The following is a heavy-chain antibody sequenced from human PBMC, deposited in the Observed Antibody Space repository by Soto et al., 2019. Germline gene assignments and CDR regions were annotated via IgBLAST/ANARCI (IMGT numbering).Heavy chain of an antibody. CDR2: IGSAHDP. D-gene: IGHD3-3*01. J-gene: IGHJ6*02. CDR1: GFTFSTYD. Sequence: GSLRLSCAASGFTFSTYDMHWVRQVPGKGLEWVSAIGSAHDPYYLGSVKGRFSISRENAKNSLYLQMNSLTTGDTAVYYCARSVWRDSYYDFWSGYLGHYYYYYYGMDVWGQGTTVTVSS. CDR3: ARSVWRDSYYDFWSGYLGHYYYYYYGMDV. V-gene: IGHV3-13*05.